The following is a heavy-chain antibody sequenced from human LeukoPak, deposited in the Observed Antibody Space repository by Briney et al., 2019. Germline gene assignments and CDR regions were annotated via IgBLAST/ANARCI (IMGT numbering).Heavy chain of an antibody. D-gene: IGHD5-12*01. CDR2: IYYSGST. V-gene: IGHV4-30-4*01. CDR3: ARVKRGYSGYDGGMRFDY. Sequence: SQTLSLTCTVSGGSISSGDYYWGWNRQPPGKGLEWIGYIYYSGSTYYNPSLKSRVTISVDTSKNQFSLKLSSVTAADTAVYYCARVKRGYSGYDGGMRFDYWGQGTLVTVSS. J-gene: IGHJ4*02. CDR1: GGSISSGDYY.